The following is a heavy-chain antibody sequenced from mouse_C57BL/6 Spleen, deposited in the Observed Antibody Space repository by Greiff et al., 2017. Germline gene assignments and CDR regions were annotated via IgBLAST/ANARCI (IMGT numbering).Heavy chain of an antibody. J-gene: IGHJ3*01. Sequence: QVQLQQPGAELVKPGASVKMSCKASGYTFTSYWITWVKQRPGQGLEWIGDIYPGSGSTNYNEKFKSKATLTVDTSSSTAYMQLRSLTSEDSAVYSCARDSYSNPWFAYWGQGTLVTVSA. D-gene: IGHD2-5*01. CDR1: GYTFTSYW. CDR3: ARDSYSNPWFAY. CDR2: IYPGSGST. V-gene: IGHV1-55*01.